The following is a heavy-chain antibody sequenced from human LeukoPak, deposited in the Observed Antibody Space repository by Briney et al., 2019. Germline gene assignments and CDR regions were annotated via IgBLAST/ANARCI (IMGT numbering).Heavy chain of an antibody. CDR3: ARDGPTSFYDSSGSYHFDS. V-gene: IGHV3-23*01. J-gene: IGHJ4*02. CDR2: VSGSGGGT. D-gene: IGHD3-22*01. CDR1: GFTFSSYA. Sequence: GGSLRLSCAASGFTFSSYAMSWVRQAPGEGLEWVSGVSGSGGGTYYSDSVKGRFTISRDNSKNTLYLQMNRLRAEDTAVYYYARDGPTSFYDSSGSYHFDSWGQGTLVTVSS.